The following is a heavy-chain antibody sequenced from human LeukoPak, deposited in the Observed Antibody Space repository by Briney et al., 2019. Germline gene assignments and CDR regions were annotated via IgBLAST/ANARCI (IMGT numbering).Heavy chain of an antibody. CDR3: ARGHGGFTPGWFDP. J-gene: IGHJ5*02. V-gene: IGHV1-2*02. CDR2: INPNSGGT. Sequence: ASVKVSCKASGYTFTGYYMHWVRQAPGQGLEWMGWINPNSGGTNYAQKFQGRVTMTRDTSISTAYMELSRLRSDDTAVYYCARGHGGFTPGWFDPWGQGTLVTVSS. D-gene: IGHD2-15*01. CDR1: GYTFTGYY.